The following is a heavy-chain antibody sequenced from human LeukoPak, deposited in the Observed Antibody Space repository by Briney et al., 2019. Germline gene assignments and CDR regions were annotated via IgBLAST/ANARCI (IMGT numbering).Heavy chain of an antibody. J-gene: IGHJ4*02. CDR1: GYTFTSYG. CDR3: ARTLYGAYPFDY. V-gene: IGHV1-18*01. D-gene: IGHD4-17*01. CDR2: ISAYNGNT. Sequence: ASVKVSCKASGYTFTSYGISWVRKAPGQGLGWMGSISAYNGNTNYAQKLQGRVTMTTDTSTSTAYMELRSLRSDDTAVYYCARTLYGAYPFDYWGQGTLVTVSS.